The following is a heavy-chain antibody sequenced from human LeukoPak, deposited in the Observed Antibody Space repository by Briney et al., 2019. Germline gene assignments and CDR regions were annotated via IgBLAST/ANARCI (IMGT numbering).Heavy chain of an antibody. J-gene: IGHJ5*02. Sequence: VASVKVSCKASGYTFTGYYMHWVRQAPGQGLEWMGWINPNSGGTNYAQKFQDRVTMTRDTSISTAYMELSRLRSDDTAVYYCARVPTVTIGMENWFDPWGQGTLVTVSS. V-gene: IGHV1-2*02. CDR3: ARVPTVTIGMENWFDP. CDR1: GYTFTGYY. CDR2: INPNSGGT. D-gene: IGHD4-17*01.